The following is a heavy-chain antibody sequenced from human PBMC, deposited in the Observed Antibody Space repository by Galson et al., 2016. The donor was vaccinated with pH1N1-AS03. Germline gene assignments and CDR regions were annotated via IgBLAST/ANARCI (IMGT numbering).Heavy chain of an antibody. J-gene: IGHJ4*02. V-gene: IGHV1-3*01. D-gene: IGHD6-19*01. CDR1: GYTFTTYA. CDR3: ARGATSDWPFDY. Sequence: KVSCKASGYTFTTYAIHWVRQAPGHGLEWMGWINAGNGDTKYSQKFQGRVTISRDTSASTAYMELSSLTSEDTAMYYCARGATSDWPFDYWGQATLVTVSS. CDR2: INAGNGDT.